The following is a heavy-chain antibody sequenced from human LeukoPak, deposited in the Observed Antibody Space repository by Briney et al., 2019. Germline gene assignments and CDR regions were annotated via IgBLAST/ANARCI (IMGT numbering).Heavy chain of an antibody. CDR1: GFTFSSYS. CDR3: ARETTVPIRGWFDP. D-gene: IGHD4-11*01. V-gene: IGHV3-21*01. J-gene: IGHJ5*02. CDR2: ISSSSSYI. Sequence: GGSLRLSCAASGFTFSSYSMNWVRQAPGKGLEWVSSISSSSSYIYYADSVKGRFTISRDNAKNSLYLQMNSLRAEDTAVYYCARETTVPIRGWFDPWGQGTLVTVSS.